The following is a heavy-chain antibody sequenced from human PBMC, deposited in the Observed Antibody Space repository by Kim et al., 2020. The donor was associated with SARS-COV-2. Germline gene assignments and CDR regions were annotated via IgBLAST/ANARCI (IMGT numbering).Heavy chain of an antibody. CDR3: ARGMED. CDR1: GYTFSSYD. D-gene: IGHD3-3*01. V-gene: IGHV1-8*01. Sequence: ASVKVSCKASGYTFSSYDINWVRQATGQGLEWMGWMDPNSGNTGYAQKFQGRVTLTRNTFMGTAYMELSSLTLEDTAVYYCARGMEDWGQGTLVTISS. CDR2: MDPNSGNT. J-gene: IGHJ4*02.